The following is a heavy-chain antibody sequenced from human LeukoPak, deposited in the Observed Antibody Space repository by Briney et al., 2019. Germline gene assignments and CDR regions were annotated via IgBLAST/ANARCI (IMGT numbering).Heavy chain of an antibody. Sequence: PSETLSLTCTVSGGSISSHYWSWIRQPPGRGLEWIGYLYYSGSTNYNPSLKSRVTISVDTSKNQFSLKLSSVTAADTAVYYCARLESRGSFDIWGQGTMVTVSS. V-gene: IGHV4-59*11. CDR3: ARLESRGSFDI. CDR2: LYYSGST. D-gene: IGHD1-1*01. J-gene: IGHJ3*02. CDR1: GGSISSHY.